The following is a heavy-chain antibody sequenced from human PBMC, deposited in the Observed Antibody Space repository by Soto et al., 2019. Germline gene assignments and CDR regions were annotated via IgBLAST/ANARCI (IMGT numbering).Heavy chain of an antibody. V-gene: IGHV4-4*07. Sequence: LSLTCTVSGGSINTFYWSWVRQPAGKGLEWIGRIFSSGSTSFNPSLESRVAMSVDTSKNHFSLNLSSVTAADMAVYYCAREGSYSAYNFAHGIQLWSFDFWGQRALVTVSS. CDR3: AREGSYSAYNFAHGIQLWSFDF. D-gene: IGHD5-12*01. CDR2: IFSSGST. J-gene: IGHJ4*02. CDR1: GGSINTFY.